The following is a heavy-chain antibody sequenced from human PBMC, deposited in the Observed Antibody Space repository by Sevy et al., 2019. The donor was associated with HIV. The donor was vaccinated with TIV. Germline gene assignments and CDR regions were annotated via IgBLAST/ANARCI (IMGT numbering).Heavy chain of an antibody. CDR3: AITKDYYDSSGSPFDY. V-gene: IGHV1-24*01. CDR2: FDPEDDET. J-gene: IGHJ4*02. D-gene: IGHD3-22*01. Sequence: ASEKVSCKVSGYPLSEISTHWVRLAPGKGLEWMGSFDPEDDETFYAQKFQGRVTMTEDTSTDTAYMELSSLRFEDTAVYYCAITKDYYDSSGSPFDYWGQGTLVTVSS. CDR1: GYPLSEIS.